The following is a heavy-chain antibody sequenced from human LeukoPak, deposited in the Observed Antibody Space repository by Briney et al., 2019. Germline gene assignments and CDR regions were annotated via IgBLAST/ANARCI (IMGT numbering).Heavy chain of an antibody. V-gene: IGHV1-69*05. CDR2: IIPIFGTA. J-gene: IGHJ3*02. CDR1: GGTFSSYA. D-gene: IGHD3-22*01. Sequence: SVKVSCKASGGTFSSYAISWVRQAPGQGPEWMGGIIPIFGTANYAQKFQGRVTITTDESTSTAYMELSSLRSEDTAVYYCARATYYDSSGYYDAFDIWGQGTMVTVSS. CDR3: ARATYYDSSGYYDAFDI.